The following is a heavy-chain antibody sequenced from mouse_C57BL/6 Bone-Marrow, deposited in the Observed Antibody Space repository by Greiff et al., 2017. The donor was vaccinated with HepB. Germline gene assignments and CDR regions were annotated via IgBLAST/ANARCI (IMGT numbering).Heavy chain of an antibody. CDR2: ILTGSGST. CDR3: ARRGYGNYGWFAY. V-gene: IGHV1-9*01. D-gene: IGHD2-1*01. J-gene: IGHJ3*01. CDR1: GYTFTGYW. Sequence: QVQLQQSGAELMKPGASVKLSCKATGYTFTGYWIEGVKQRPGHGLEWIGEILTGSGSTNYNEKLKGKATFTADTSSNTAYMQLSSLNTEDSAIYYCARRGYGNYGWFAYWGQGTLVTVSA.